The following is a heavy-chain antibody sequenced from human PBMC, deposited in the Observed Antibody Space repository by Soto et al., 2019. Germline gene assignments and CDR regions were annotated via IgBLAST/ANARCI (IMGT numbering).Heavy chain of an antibody. CDR3: AREGLLWFGDQIWGRDAFDI. CDR1: GYTFTSYY. CDR2: INPSGGST. J-gene: IGHJ3*02. V-gene: IGHV1-46*01. Sequence: ASVKVSCKASGYTFTSYYMHWVRQAPGQGLEWMGIINPSGGSTSYAQKFQGRVTMTRDTSTSTVYMELSGLRSEDTAVYYCAREGLLWFGDQIWGRDAFDIWGQGTMVTVSS. D-gene: IGHD3-10*01.